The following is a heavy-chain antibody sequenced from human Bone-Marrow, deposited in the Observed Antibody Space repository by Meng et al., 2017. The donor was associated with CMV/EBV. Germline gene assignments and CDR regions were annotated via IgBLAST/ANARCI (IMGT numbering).Heavy chain of an antibody. V-gene: IGHV3-21*04. CDR2: ISRSGNNI. J-gene: IGHJ4*02. Sequence: GGSLRLSCVGSGITVSSYSMNWVRQSPGRGLEWVSSISRSGNNIHYADSLKGRLTISRDNAKNSLYLQMNNLRAEDTAVYYCAKDLKRWLADFDYWGQGTLVTVSS. CDR1: GITVSSYS. D-gene: IGHD6-19*01. CDR3: AKDLKRWLADFDY.